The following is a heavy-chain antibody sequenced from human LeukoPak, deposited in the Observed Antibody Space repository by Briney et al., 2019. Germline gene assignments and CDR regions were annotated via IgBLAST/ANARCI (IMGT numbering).Heavy chain of an antibody. J-gene: IGHJ6*02. V-gene: IGHV1-24*01. D-gene: IGHD6-13*01. CDR1: GYTLTELS. CDR2: FDPEDGET. Sequence: ASVKVSCKVSGYTLTELSMHWVRRAPGKGLEWMGGFDPEDGETIYAQKFQGRVTMTEDTSTDTAYMELSSLRSEDTAVYYCATVGYSSSWSKSAAYYYYGMDVWGQGTTVTVSS. CDR3: ATVGYSSSWSKSAAYYYYGMDV.